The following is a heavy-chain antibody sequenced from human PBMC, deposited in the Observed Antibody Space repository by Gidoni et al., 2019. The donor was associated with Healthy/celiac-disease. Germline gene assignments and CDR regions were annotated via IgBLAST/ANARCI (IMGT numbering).Heavy chain of an antibody. CDR3: ARPGRTGDYDSSVRFDY. D-gene: IGHD3-22*01. CDR2: IYYSGST. V-gene: IGHV4-39*01. CDR1: GGSISSSSYY. J-gene: IGHJ4*02. Sequence: QLQLQESGPGLVKPSETLSLTCTVSGGSISSSSYYWGWIRQPPGKGLEWIGSIYYSGSTYYNPSLKSRVTISVDTSKNQFSLKLSSVTAADTAVYYCARPGRTGDYDSSVRFDYWGQGTLVTVSS.